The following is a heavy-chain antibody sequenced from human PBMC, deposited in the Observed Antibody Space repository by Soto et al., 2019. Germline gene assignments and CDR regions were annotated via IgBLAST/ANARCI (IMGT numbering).Heavy chain of an antibody. V-gene: IGHV3-30*18. CDR1: GFTFSVFG. J-gene: IGHJ4*02. Sequence: QVHLVESGGGVVQPGGSLRLSCAASGFTFSVFGMHWVRQAPGKGPEWVAVISHEGNSKHYADSVEGRFTISRDNAKNPLSLLMDSLRPEDTALYYCAKTITLSPSDDSRGRGALIDHWGQGTLVTVSS. CDR3: AKTITLSPSDDSRGRGALIDH. CDR2: ISHEGNSK. D-gene: IGHD6-19*01.